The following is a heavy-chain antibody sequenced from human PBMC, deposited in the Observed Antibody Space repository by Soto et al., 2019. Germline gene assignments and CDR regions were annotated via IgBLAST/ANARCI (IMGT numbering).Heavy chain of an antibody. CDR3: TRILNSGTADH. Sequence: PSETLSLTCTVSGGSVSSGSYYWSWIRQPPGKELEWIGYIHYSGSTNYNPSLKSRVTISVDTSKNQFSLRLTSVTAADTAVYYCTRILNSGTADHWGQGTLVTVSS. J-gene: IGHJ4*02. CDR2: IHYSGST. D-gene: IGHD3-10*01. CDR1: GGSVSSGSYY. V-gene: IGHV4-61*01.